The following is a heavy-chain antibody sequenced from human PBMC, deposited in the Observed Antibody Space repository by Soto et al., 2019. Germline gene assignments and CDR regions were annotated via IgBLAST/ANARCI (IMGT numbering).Heavy chain of an antibody. Sequence: GWSLRLSCVASGFGFSSYEMTWIRQAPGKGLELISYISSSGSATYYADSVKGRFTISRDNAQHSVYLQMNSLRADDTAIYCCASCIDYWGTGT. V-gene: IGHV3-48*03. CDR1: GFGFSSYE. CDR3: ASCIDY. J-gene: IGHJ4*02. CDR2: ISSSGSAT.